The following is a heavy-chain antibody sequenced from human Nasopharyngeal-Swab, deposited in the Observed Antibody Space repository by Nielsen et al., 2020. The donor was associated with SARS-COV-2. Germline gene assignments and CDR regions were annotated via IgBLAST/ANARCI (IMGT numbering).Heavy chain of an antibody. D-gene: IGHD6-6*01. CDR1: GGSFSGYY. J-gene: IGHJ4*02. CDR2: INHSGST. CDR3: ARGSRAARLGL. V-gene: IGHV4-34*01. Sequence: SETLSLTCAVYGGSFSGYYWSWIRQPPGKGLEWIGEINHSGSTNYNPSLKSRVTISVDTSKNQFSLKLTSATAADTATYYCARGSRAARLGLWGQGTLVTVSS.